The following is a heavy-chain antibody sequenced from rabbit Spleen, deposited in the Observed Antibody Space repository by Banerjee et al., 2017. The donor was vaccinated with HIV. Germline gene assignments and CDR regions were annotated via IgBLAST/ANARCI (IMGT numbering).Heavy chain of an antibody. Sequence: QEQLVESGGGLVKPGASLTLTCKASGFSFSSGYYMSWVRQAPGKGLEWIGCIGTGSGRTYYASWAKGRFTISKTSSTTVTLQATSLTAADTATYFCATGYSDIYFNLWGQGTLVTVS. D-gene: IGHD1-1*01. V-gene: IGHV1S45*01. CDR1: GFSFSSGYY. CDR3: ATGYSDIYFNL. CDR2: IGTGSGRT. J-gene: IGHJ4*01.